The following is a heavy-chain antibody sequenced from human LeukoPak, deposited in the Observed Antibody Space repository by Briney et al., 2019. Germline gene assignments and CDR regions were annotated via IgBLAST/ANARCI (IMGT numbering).Heavy chain of an antibody. Sequence: GGSLRLSCAASGFTFSSYGMSWVRQAPGKGLEWVSAISGSGGSTYYADSVKGRFTTSRDNSKNTLYLQMNSLRAEDTAVYYCAKDGWFGELWPFDYWGQGTLVTVSS. V-gene: IGHV3-23*01. D-gene: IGHD3-10*01. CDR1: GFTFSSYG. CDR3: AKDGWFGELWPFDY. J-gene: IGHJ4*02. CDR2: ISGSGGST.